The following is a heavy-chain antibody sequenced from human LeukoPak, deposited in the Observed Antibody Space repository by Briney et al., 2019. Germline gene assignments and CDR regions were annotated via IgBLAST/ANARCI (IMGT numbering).Heavy chain of an antibody. CDR3: ARGSTGYCSGGSCYETIDY. J-gene: IGHJ4*02. V-gene: IGHV1-69*04. Sequence: ASVKVSCKASGGTFSSYAISWVRQAPGQGLEWMGRIIPILGIANYAQKFQGRVTITADKSTSTAYMELSSLRSEDTVVYYCARGSTGYCSGGSCYETIDYWGQGTLVTVSS. D-gene: IGHD2-15*01. CDR2: IIPILGIA. CDR1: GGTFSSYA.